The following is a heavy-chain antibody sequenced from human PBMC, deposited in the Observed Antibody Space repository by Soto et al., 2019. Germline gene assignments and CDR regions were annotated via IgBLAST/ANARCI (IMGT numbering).Heavy chain of an antibody. Sequence: EVQLVESGGGLVKPGESLRVSCAASGFTFTTHAMSWVRQSPGKGLEWVSTFSGSGGNIYYAEAVKGRLTISRDDSKNTLYLQMNSLRVEDTAVYYCAKDPPWTVGPLAMDVWGQGTTVTVSS. CDR3: AKDPPWTVGPLAMDV. CDR2: FSGSGGNI. CDR1: GFTFTTHA. D-gene: IGHD3-10*01. V-gene: IGHV3-23*04. J-gene: IGHJ6*02.